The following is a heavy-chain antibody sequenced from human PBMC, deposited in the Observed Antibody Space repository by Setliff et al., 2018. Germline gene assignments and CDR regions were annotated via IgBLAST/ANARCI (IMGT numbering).Heavy chain of an antibody. V-gene: IGHV1-2*02. CDR2: INPNSGGT. J-gene: IGHJ4*02. D-gene: IGHD2-8*01. CDR1: AYSFTDYY. CDR3: AAKWCTTIDCRLPIYDF. Sequence: ASVKVSCKTSAYSFTDYYIQWVRQAPGQGLEWMGWINPNSGGTKYSPKFQGRVAMTRDTSVTTAFLELSGLTYDDTAVYYCAAKWCTTIDCRLPIYDFWGQGTQVTVSS.